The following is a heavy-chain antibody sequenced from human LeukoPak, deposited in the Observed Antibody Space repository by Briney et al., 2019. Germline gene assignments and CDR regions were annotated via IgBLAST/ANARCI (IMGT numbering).Heavy chain of an antibody. CDR2: TSFDENKK. CDR3: ARAGKWLPDDLDY. CDR1: GFTFSTFG. Sequence: GGSLRLSCTASGFTFSTFGMHWVRQAPGKGLEWVAFTSFDENKKYYTDSVKGRFTISRDNSKNTLYLQLNSLRTEDTAVYYCARAGKWLPDDLDYWGQGTLVTVSS. V-gene: IGHV3-33*01. J-gene: IGHJ4*02. D-gene: IGHD3-10*01.